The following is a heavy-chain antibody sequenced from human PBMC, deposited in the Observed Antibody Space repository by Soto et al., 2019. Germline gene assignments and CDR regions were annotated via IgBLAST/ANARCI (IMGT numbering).Heavy chain of an antibody. CDR3: TRLGSSGWYQGSYFDY. V-gene: IGHV4-39*01. CDR1: GGSISRNNHY. D-gene: IGHD6-19*01. CDR2: IPFSGST. Sequence: QLQLQESGPGLVKPSETLSLTCTVSGGSISRNNHYWGRIRQSPGKGLEWIGSIPFSGSTNYNPSLKSRVRRLMETSMNQFSLRMSSVTAADTAVFYCTRLGSSGWYQGSYFDYWGQGILVTVSS. J-gene: IGHJ4*02.